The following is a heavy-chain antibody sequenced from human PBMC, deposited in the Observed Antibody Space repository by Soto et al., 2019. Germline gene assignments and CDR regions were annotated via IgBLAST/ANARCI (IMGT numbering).Heavy chain of an antibody. J-gene: IGHJ4*02. CDR2: IKSKTDGGTT. D-gene: IGHD3-10*01. CDR3: TTGTMAPGRSANDY. CDR1: GFTFSNAW. V-gene: IGHV3-15*01. Sequence: GGSLRLSCAASGFTFSNAWMSWVRQAPGKGLEWVGRIKSKTDGGTTDYAAPVKGRFTISRDDSKNTLYLQMNSLKTEDTAVYYCTTGTMAPGRSANDYWGKGTLVTVSS.